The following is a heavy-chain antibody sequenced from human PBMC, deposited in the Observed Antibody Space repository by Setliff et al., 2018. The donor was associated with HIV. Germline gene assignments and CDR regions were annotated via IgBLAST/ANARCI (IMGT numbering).Heavy chain of an antibody. CDR1: GLSISSNY. D-gene: IGHD1-7*01. V-gene: IGHV3-66*01. CDR2: IYSGGDA. J-gene: IGHJ4*02. CDR3: VKWNYPNS. Sequence: PGGSLRLSCAASGLSISSNYMSWVRQAPGKGLEWVSIIYSGGDAYYSDSLKGRFTMSRDSAKNTLYLQMNSLRVEDTAVYYCVKWNYPNSWGQGTLVTVSS.